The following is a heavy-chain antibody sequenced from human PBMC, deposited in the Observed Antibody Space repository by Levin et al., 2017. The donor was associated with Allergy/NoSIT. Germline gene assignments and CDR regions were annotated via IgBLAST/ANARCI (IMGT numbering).Heavy chain of an antibody. CDR3: ATFMDSSGWL. J-gene: IGHJ4*02. V-gene: IGHV3-48*01. D-gene: IGHD6-19*01. CDR1: GFTFSSYN. CDR2: IRSSSSPI. Sequence: PGGSLRLSCAASGFTFSSYNMNWVRQAPGKGLEWVSYIRSSSSPIYYADSVKGRFTISRDNAKNSLYLQMNSLRAEDTAVYYCATFMDSSGWLWGQGTLVTVSS.